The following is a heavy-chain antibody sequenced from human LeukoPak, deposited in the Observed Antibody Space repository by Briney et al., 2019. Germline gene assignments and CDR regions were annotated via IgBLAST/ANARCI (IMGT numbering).Heavy chain of an antibody. V-gene: IGHV3-7*02. D-gene: IGHD3-10*01. CDR3: TILRGGNY. Sequence: PGGSLRLSCAASGXTFSNYLMTWVRQAPGKGLEWVANIKQDGSDKYYVDSVKGRFTISRDNAQNSLHLQMSSLRVEDTAVYYCTILRGGNYWGQGTLVTVSS. CDR2: IKQDGSDK. J-gene: IGHJ4*02. CDR1: GXTFSNYL.